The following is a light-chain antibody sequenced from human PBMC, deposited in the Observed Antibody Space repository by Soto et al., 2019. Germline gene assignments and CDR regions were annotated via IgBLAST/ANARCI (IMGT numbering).Light chain of an antibody. J-gene: IGLJ1*01. Sequence: QSVLTQPASVSGSPGQSITISCTGTSSDVGGYNYVSWYQQHPGKAPKLMIYEVSDRPSGVSSRFSGSKSGNTASLTISRLQAEDEADYYCSSYTITSTLVFGTGTKLTVL. V-gene: IGLV2-14*01. CDR3: SSYTITSTLV. CDR2: EVS. CDR1: SSDVGGYNY.